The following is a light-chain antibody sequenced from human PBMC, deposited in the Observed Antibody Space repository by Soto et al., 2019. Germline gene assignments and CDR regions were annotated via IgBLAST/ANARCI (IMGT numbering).Light chain of an antibody. J-gene: IGLJ1*01. V-gene: IGLV2-14*03. CDR1: SSDVGAFNF. Sequence: QSVLTQPASVSGSPGQSITISCTGTSSDVGAFNFVSWHQQHPGKAPKLMIYNVYDRPSGVSDRFSGSKYGNTASLTISGLQGEDEGDYYCSSYTVSRTYVFGTGTKVTVL. CDR2: NVY. CDR3: SSYTVSRTYV.